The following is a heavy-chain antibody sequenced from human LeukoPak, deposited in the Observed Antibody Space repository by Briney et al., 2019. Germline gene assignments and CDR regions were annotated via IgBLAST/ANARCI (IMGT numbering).Heavy chain of an antibody. CDR1: GFTLRSYE. V-gene: IGHV3-48*03. CDR2: ISSSGSTI. Sequence: GGSLRPSCAASGFTLRSYEMIWVRQAPGKGLEWVSHISSSGSTISYADSVKGRFTISRDSAKKSLYLQMNSLRVEDTALYYCARVRSGIDMWGQGTTVTVSS. D-gene: IGHD3-10*01. CDR3: ARVRSGIDM. J-gene: IGHJ3*02.